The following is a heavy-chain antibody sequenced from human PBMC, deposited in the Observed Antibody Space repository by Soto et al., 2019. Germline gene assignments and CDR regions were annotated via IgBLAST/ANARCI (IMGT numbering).Heavy chain of an antibody. J-gene: IGHJ4*02. CDR2: IYWHDDK. Sequence: SGPTLVKPTQTLTLTCTFSGFSLSTSGVGVGWIRQPPGKALEWLALIYWHDDKRHSPYLESRHTIPKDTSKNPEVLTMTNMDPVDTATYYCAHNIWFPGYSGYDSFDYWGQGTLVTVSS. D-gene: IGHD5-12*01. CDR3: AHNIWFPGYSGYDSFDY. V-gene: IGHV2-5*01. CDR1: GFSLSTSGVG.